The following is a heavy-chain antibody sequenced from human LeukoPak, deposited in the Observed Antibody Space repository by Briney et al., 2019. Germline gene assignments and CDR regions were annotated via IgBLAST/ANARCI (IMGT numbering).Heavy chain of an antibody. J-gene: IGHJ5*02. CDR2: IRPSGDNT. Sequence: RPGGSLRLSCEASGFTFNTYSMNWARQAPGKGLEWVSSIRPSGDNTYYGDSVKGRFTISRDNSKNTVYLQMNNMRVDDTAVYYCARVAGWHWFDPWGQGTLVTVSS. CDR1: GFTFNTYS. D-gene: IGHD6-19*01. V-gene: IGHV3-23*01. CDR3: ARVAGWHWFDP.